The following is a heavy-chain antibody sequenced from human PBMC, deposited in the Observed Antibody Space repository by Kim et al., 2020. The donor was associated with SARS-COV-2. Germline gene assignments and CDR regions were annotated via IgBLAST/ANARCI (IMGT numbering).Heavy chain of an antibody. CDR2: IIPIFGTA. D-gene: IGHD3-22*01. V-gene: IGHV1-69*13. CDR3: ARWGENSDYYDSSGPDAFDI. Sequence: SVKVSCKASGGTFSSYAISWVRQAPGQGLEWMGGIIPIFGTANYAQKFQGRVTITADESTSTAYMELSSLRSEDTAVYYCARWGENSDYYDSSGPDAFDIWGQGTMSPSLQ. J-gene: IGHJ3*02. CDR1: GGTFSSYA.